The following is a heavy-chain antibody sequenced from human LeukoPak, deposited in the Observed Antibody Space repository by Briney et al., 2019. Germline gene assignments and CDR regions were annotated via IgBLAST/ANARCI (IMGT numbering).Heavy chain of an antibody. CDR2: IYCSGNT. Sequence: SQTLSLTCTVSGVSISTYYWSWIRQPPGRGLEWIGCIYCSGNTNNSPSLKSRVTISVDTSKNQFSLSLTSVTAADTAVYYCVRHRTGTTADYWGQGTLVTVSS. V-gene: IGHV4-59*08. CDR3: VRHRTGTTADY. D-gene: IGHD1-7*01. CDR1: GVSISTYY. J-gene: IGHJ4*02.